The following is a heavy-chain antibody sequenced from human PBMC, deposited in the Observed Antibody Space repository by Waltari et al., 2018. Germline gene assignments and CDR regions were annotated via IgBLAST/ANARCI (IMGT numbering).Heavy chain of an antibody. Sequence: ESGGGLVQPGRSLRLSCDTSGFSLGDYGMTWVRQAPQKRLEWVGYIRKKAFVATTEFAASVKGRFSLSRDDSKGSIYLQMNSLTADDTASYYCTSDIAAAGFDYWGQGISVTVSS. CDR1: GFSLGDYG. D-gene: IGHD6-13*01. CDR3: TSDIAAAGFDY. V-gene: IGHV3-49*04. J-gene: IGHJ4*02. CDR2: IRKKAFVATT.